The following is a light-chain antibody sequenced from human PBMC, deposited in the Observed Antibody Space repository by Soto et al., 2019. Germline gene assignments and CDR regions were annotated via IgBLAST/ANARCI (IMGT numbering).Light chain of an antibody. CDR1: QSISSW. J-gene: IGKJ2*01. CDR2: KAS. CDR3: QQYISYSAIT. V-gene: IGKV1-5*03. Sequence: DIPMTQSPSTLSASVGDRVTITCRASQSISSWLAWYQQKPGKAPKLLIYKASTLESGVPSRFSGSGSGTEFTLTISSLQPDDFATYYCQQYISYSAITFGQGTKLQIK.